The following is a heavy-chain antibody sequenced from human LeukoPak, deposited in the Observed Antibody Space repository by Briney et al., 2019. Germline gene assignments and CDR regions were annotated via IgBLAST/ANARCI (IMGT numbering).Heavy chain of an antibody. V-gene: IGHV3-30*18. Sequence: GGSLRLSCAASGFTFSSYGVHWVRQAPGKGLEWVAVISYDGNNKYYADSVKGRFTISRDNSKNTLYLQMNSLRAEDTAVYYCAKDLAIAAGSFDPWGQGTLVTVSS. CDR3: AKDLAIAAGSFDP. J-gene: IGHJ5*02. CDR1: GFTFSSYG. D-gene: IGHD6-13*01. CDR2: ISYDGNNK.